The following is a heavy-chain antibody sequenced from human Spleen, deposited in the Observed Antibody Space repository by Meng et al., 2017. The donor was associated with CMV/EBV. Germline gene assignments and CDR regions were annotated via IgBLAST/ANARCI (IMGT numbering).Heavy chain of an antibody. CDR1: GYTFTDYF. Sequence: ASVKVSCKASGYTFTDYFMHWVRLAPGQGLEWMGWINPNSGGTEYGQKFQGRVTMTRDTSSSTAYMELSRLTSDDTAVYYCARGPSGSYDYWGQGTLVTVSS. D-gene: IGHD1-26*01. CDR2: INPNSGGT. J-gene: IGHJ4*02. CDR3: ARGPSGSYDY. V-gene: IGHV1-2*02.